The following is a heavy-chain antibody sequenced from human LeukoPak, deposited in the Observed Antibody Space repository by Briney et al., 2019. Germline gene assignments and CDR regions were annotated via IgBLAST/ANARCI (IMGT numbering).Heavy chain of an antibody. V-gene: IGHV3-30*01. D-gene: IGHD3-22*01. J-gene: IGHJ3*01. CDR3: ARAHSSGRLNGAFDL. CDR1: GFTFSSYA. CDR2: LSHDGGSE. Sequence: GGSLRLSCAASGFTFSSYAVHWVRQAPGKGLHWVAGLSHDGGSEYYAGSVRGRFSISTDNSKSTVYLQMNTLRPEDTAVYYCARAHSSGRLNGAFDLWGQGTTVSVSS.